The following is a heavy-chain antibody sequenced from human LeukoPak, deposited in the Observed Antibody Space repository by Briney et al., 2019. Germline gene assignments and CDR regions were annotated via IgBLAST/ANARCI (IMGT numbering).Heavy chain of an antibody. D-gene: IGHD3-10*01. J-gene: IGHJ6*03. Sequence: GGSLRLSCAASGFTFSSYAMHWVRQAPGKGLEWVAVISYDGSNKYYADSVKGRFTISRDNSKNTLYLQMNSLRAEDTAVYYCARDYYGSGNYFQNYMDVWGKGTTVTISS. CDR2: ISYDGSNK. V-gene: IGHV3-30*04. CDR3: ARDYYGSGNYFQNYMDV. CDR1: GFTFSSYA.